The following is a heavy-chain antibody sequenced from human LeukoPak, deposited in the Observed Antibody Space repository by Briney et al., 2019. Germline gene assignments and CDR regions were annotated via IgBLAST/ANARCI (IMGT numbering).Heavy chain of an antibody. CDR1: GFTVSSNY. CDR3: ARATYGSGSPALDY. J-gene: IGHJ4*02. D-gene: IGHD3-10*01. Sequence: GGSLRLSCVASGFTVSSNYMSWVRQAPGKGLEWVSVIYSGGSTYYADSVKGRFTISRDNSKNTLYLQMNSLRAGDTAVYYCARATYGSGSPALDYWGQGTLVTVSS. V-gene: IGHV3-53*01. CDR2: IYSGGST.